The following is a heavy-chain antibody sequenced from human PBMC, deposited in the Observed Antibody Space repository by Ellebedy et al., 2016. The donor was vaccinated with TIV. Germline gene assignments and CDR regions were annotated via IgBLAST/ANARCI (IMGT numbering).Heavy chain of an antibody. CDR1: GYTFTGYY. CDR2: INPNSGGT. CDR3: AREGVGYCSGGSCYYFDY. V-gene: IGHV1-2*02. Sequence: ASVKVSXKASGYTFTGYYMHWVRQAPGQGLEWMGWINPNSGGTNYAQKFQGRVTMTRDTSISTAYMELSRLRSDDTAVYYCAREGVGYCSGGSCYYFDYWGQGTLVTVSS. J-gene: IGHJ4*02. D-gene: IGHD2-15*01.